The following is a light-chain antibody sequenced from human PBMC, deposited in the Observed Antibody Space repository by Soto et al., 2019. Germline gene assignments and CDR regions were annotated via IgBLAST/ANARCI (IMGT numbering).Light chain of an antibody. CDR2: KAS. Sequence: DIQRTQSPSTLSGSVGDRVTITCRASQTIGSWLAWYQRKPGKAPKLLIYKASTLKSGVPSRFSGSGSGTEFTLTISSLQPDDFATYYCQHYNSYSEAFGQGTKVDIK. V-gene: IGKV1-5*03. CDR3: QHYNSYSEA. J-gene: IGKJ1*01. CDR1: QTIGSW.